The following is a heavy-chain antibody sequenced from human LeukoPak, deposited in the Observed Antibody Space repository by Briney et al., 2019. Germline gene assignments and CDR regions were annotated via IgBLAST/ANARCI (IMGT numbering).Heavy chain of an antibody. CDR1: GFTFSSYS. V-gene: IGHV3-48*04. CDR3: AELGITMIGGV. CDR2: ISSSGSTI. J-gene: IGHJ6*04. D-gene: IGHD3-10*02. Sequence: GGSLRLSCAASGFTFSSYSMDWVRQAPGKGLEWVSSISSSGSTIYYADSVKGRFTISRDNAKNSLYLQMNSLRAEDTAVYYCAELGITMIGGVWGKGTTVTISS.